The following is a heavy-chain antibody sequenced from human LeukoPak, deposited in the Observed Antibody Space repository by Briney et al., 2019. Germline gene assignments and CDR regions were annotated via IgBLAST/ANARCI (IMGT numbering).Heavy chain of an antibody. CDR3: ARQDVLLWFGEPTSYYMDV. J-gene: IGHJ6*03. V-gene: IGHV4-39*01. CDR1: GGSISSSSYY. D-gene: IGHD3-10*01. Sequence: SETLSLTCTVSGGSISSSSYYWGWIRQPPGKGLEWIGSIYYSGSTYYNPSLKSRVTISVDTSKNQFSLKLSSVTAADTAVYYCARQDVLLWFGEPTSYYMDVWGKGTTVTISS. CDR2: IYYSGST.